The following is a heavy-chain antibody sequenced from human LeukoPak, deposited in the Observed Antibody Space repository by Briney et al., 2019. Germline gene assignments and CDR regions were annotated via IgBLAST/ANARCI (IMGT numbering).Heavy chain of an antibody. CDR3: ARGKDDYVWGSYRPSWFDP. CDR1: GGSISSSSYY. V-gene: IGHV4-39*01. J-gene: IGHJ5*02. D-gene: IGHD3-16*02. Sequence: PSETLSLTCTVSGGSISSSSYYWGWIRQPPGKGLEWIGSIYYSGSTYYNPSLKSRVTISVDTSKNQCSLKLSSVTAADTAVYYCARGKDDYVWGSYRPSWFDPWGQGTLVTVSS. CDR2: IYYSGST.